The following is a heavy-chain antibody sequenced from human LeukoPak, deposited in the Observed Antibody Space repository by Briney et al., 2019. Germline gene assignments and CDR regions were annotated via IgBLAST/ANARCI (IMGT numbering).Heavy chain of an antibody. CDR3: AKGWFGGATFFDY. Sequence: GGSLRLSCAASEFTFSRHYMSWVRQAPGKGLEWVSAISGSGGSTYYADSVKGRFTISRDNSKNTLYLQMNSLRAEDTAVYYCAKGWFGGATFFDYWGQGTLVTVSS. J-gene: IGHJ4*02. CDR1: EFTFSRHY. CDR2: ISGSGGST. D-gene: IGHD3-10*01. V-gene: IGHV3-23*01.